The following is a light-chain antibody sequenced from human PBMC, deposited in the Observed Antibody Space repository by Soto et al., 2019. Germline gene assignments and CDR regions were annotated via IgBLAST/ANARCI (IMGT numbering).Light chain of an antibody. CDR3: QQFAISTT. V-gene: IGKV1-5*01. CDR2: DSS. Sequence: IQMTQSTSTMSASVGYRVTITCRASHNIERWMAWYQQKPGKAPSLLIFDSSTLHSGVPSRFSGSGSGTDFTLTISSLQPDDFATYYCQQFAISTTFGQGTKVEVK. CDR1: HNIERW. J-gene: IGKJ1*01.